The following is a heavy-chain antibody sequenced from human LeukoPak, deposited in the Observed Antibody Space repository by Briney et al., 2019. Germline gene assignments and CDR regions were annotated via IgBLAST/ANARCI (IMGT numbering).Heavy chain of an antibody. Sequence: GGSLRLSCAASGFNFRSYGMQWVRQAPGKGLEWVTLISYDGTDKYYAASVRGRFTISRDNSKNTLYLQMNSLRPEDTAVYYCARDGTEQLIPNYWGQGILVTVSS. CDR1: GFNFRSYG. CDR3: ARDGTEQLIPNY. V-gene: IGHV3-30*03. J-gene: IGHJ4*02. CDR2: ISYDGTDK. D-gene: IGHD6-13*01.